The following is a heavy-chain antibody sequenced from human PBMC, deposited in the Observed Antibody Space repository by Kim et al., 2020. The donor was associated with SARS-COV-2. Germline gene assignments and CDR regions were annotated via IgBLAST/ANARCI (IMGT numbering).Heavy chain of an antibody. Sequence: ASVKVSCKASGYTFTGYYMHWVRQAPGQGLEWMGWINPNSGGTNYAQKFQGRVTMTRDTSISTAYMELSRLRSDDTAVYYCARGSMVVPAALFDPWGQGTLVTVSS. CDR1: GYTFTGYY. V-gene: IGHV1-2*02. J-gene: IGHJ5*02. CDR2: INPNSGGT. D-gene: IGHD2-2*01. CDR3: ARGSMVVPAALFDP.